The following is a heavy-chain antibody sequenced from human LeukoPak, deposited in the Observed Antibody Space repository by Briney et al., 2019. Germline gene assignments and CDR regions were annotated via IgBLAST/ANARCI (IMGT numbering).Heavy chain of an antibody. J-gene: IGHJ5*02. CDR2: ISYDGSNK. Sequence: GGSLRLSCAASGFTFSSYAMHWVRQAPGKGLEWVALISYDGSNKYYTDSVKGRFTISRDNSKNTLYLQMNSLRPEDTAVYYCARGADDYGGSKYIWFDPWGQGALVTVSS. D-gene: IGHD4-23*01. V-gene: IGHV3-30*04. CDR3: ARGADDYGGSKYIWFDP. CDR1: GFTFSSYA.